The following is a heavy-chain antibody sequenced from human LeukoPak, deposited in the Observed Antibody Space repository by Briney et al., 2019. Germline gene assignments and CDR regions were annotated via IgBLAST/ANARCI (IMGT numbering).Heavy chain of an antibody. Sequence: SETLSLTCTVSGGSISSYYWSWIRQPPGKGLEWIGYIYYSGSTNYNPSLKGRVTISVDTSKNQFSLKLSSVTAADTAVYYCARVAYSGSYGASDYWGQGTLVTVSP. V-gene: IGHV4-59*01. J-gene: IGHJ4*02. D-gene: IGHD1-26*01. CDR1: GGSISSYY. CDR2: IYYSGST. CDR3: ARVAYSGSYGASDY.